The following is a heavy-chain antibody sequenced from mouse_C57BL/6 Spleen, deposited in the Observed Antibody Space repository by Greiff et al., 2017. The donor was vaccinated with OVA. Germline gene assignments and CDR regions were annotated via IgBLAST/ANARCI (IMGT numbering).Heavy chain of an antibody. Sequence: QVQLQQPGAELVKPGASVKMSCKASGYTFTSYWITWVKQRPGQGLEWIGDIYPGSGSTNYNEKFKSKATLTVDTSSSTAYMQLSSLTSEDSAVYYCARRLSIYYDYDYFDYWGQGTTLTVSS. D-gene: IGHD2-4*01. CDR3: ARRLSIYYDYDYFDY. CDR2: IYPGSGST. J-gene: IGHJ2*01. V-gene: IGHV1-55*01. CDR1: GYTFTSYW.